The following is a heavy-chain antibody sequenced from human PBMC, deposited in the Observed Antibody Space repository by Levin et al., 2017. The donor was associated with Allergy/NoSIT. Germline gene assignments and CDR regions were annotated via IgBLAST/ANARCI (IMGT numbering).Heavy chain of an antibody. J-gene: IGHJ4*02. CDR2: IVVGSGNT. V-gene: IGHV1-58*01. Sequence: SVKVSCKASGFTFTSSAVQWVRQARGQRLEWIGWIVVGSGNTNYAQKFQERVTITRDMSTSTAYMELSSLRSEDTAVYYCAAVSEQGDQAGEWGQGTLVTVSS. CDR3: AAVSEQGDQAGE. CDR1: GFTFTSSA. D-gene: IGHD3-16*01.